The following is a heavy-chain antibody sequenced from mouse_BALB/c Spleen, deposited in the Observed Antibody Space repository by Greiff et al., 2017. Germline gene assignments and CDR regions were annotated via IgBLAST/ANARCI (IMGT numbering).Heavy chain of an antibody. Sequence: EVKLVESGPELEKPGASVKISCKASGYSFTGYNMNWVKQSNGKSLEWIGNIDPYYGGTSYNQKFKGKATLTVDKSSSTAYMQLKSLTSEDSAVYYCARGYGNSYAMDYWGQGTSVTVSS. D-gene: IGHD2-10*02. CDR1: GYSFTGYN. CDR2: IDPYYGGT. CDR3: ARGYGNSYAMDY. J-gene: IGHJ4*01. V-gene: IGHV1-39*01.